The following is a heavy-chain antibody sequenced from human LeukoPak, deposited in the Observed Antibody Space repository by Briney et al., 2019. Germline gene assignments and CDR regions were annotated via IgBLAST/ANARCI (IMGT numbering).Heavy chain of an antibody. V-gene: IGHV3-23*01. D-gene: IGHD3-22*01. CDR2: ISGSGGST. J-gene: IGHJ6*02. Sequence: GGSLRLSCAASGFTFSSCAMNWVRQAPGKGLEWVSAISGSGGSTYCAASVKGRFTISRDNSKNTLYLQMNSLRAEDTALYYCAKSPSFTMIDGMDVWGQGTTVTVSS. CDR1: GFTFSSCA. CDR3: AKSPSFTMIDGMDV.